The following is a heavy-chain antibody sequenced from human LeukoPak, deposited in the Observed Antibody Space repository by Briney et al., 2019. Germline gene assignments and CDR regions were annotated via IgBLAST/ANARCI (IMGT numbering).Heavy chain of an antibody. CDR2: INRRGHT. Sequence: GGSLRLSCAASGFTVSSNYMSWVRQTPGKGLEWVSLINRRGHTFYADSVKGRFTISRDNSRNSVFLQMNSLRPEDTALYHCAKEVDCPSDCLFFHSWGQGTLVTVSS. V-gene: IGHV3-43*01. J-gene: IGHJ4*02. CDR1: GFTVSSNY. CDR3: AKEVDCPSDCLFFHS. D-gene: IGHD2-21*02.